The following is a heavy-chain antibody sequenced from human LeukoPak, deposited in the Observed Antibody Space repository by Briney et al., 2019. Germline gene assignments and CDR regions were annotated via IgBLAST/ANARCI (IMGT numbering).Heavy chain of an antibody. Sequence: PSETLSLTCAVYGGSFSGYYRSWIRQPPGKGLEWIGEINHSGSTNYNPSLKSRVTISVDTSKNQFSLKLSSVTAADTAVYYCARGRSYSNYRIGGFDPWGQGTLVTVSS. V-gene: IGHV4-34*01. CDR1: GGSFSGYY. CDR2: INHSGST. D-gene: IGHD4-11*01. J-gene: IGHJ5*02. CDR3: ARGRSYSNYRIGGFDP.